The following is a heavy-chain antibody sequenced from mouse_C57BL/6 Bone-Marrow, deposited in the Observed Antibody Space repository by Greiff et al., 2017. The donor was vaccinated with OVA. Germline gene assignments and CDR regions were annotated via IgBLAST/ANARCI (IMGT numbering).Heavy chain of an antibody. D-gene: IGHD1-1*01. CDR2: INPGSGGT. Sequence: VMLVESGAELVRPGTSVKVSCKASGYAFTNYLIEWVKQRPGQGLEWIGVINPGSGGTNYNEKFKGKATLTVDTSSSTAYMQLSSLTSEDSAVYYCANYYGAYWGQGTTLTVSS. V-gene: IGHV1-54*01. CDR3: ANYYGAY. J-gene: IGHJ2*01. CDR1: GYAFTNYL.